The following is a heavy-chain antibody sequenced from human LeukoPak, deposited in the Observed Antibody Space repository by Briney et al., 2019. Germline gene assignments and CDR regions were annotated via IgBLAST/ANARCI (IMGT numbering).Heavy chain of an antibody. Sequence: SETLSLTCTVSGGSISSYYWSWIRQPAGKGLEWIGRIYTSGGTNYNPSLKSRVTMSVDTSKNQFSLKLSSVTAADTAVYYCASGPRGFYYYYGMDVWGQGTTVTVSS. CDR1: GGSISSYY. V-gene: IGHV4-4*07. D-gene: IGHD5-12*01. J-gene: IGHJ6*02. CDR3: ASGPRGFYYYYGMDV. CDR2: IYTSGGT.